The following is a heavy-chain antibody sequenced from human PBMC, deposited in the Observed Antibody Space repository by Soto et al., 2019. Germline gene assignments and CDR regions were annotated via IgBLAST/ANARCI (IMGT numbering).Heavy chain of an antibody. D-gene: IGHD3-16*01. J-gene: IGHJ5*02. V-gene: IGHV4-34*01. CDR1: GESFSGYH. CDR2: INLSGNT. Sequence: SETLSLTCAVFGESFSGYHWTWIRQSTGKGLEWIGEINLSGNTNYNPSLKSRVTISIDTSKKQFSLKLTSVTAADTAIYYCARVLVTYGGIMVPYNWFDTWGQGKLVNVSS. CDR3: ARVLVTYGGIMVPYNWFDT.